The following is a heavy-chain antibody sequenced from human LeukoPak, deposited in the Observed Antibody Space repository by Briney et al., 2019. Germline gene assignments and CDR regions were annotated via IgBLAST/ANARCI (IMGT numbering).Heavy chain of an antibody. Sequence: PSETLSITCTVSGGSISSYYWSWIRQPPGKGVEWIGYIYYSGSTNYNPSLKSRLTISVDTSKNQFSLKLSSVTAADTAVYYCAKTYYYGSGSYLKPNWFDPWGQGTLLTVSS. J-gene: IGHJ5*02. D-gene: IGHD3-10*01. CDR1: GGSISSYY. V-gene: IGHV4-59*12. CDR3: AKTYYYGSGSYLKPNWFDP. CDR2: IYYSGST.